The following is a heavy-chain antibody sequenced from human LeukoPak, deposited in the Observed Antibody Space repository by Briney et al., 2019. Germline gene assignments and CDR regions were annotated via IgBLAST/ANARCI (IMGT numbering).Heavy chain of an antibody. CDR3: ARSRISSSWTFDY. J-gene: IGHJ4*02. V-gene: IGHV4-30-4*08. CDR1: VGSLSSGVYY. Sequence: SQTLSLTCTVSVGSLSSGVYYWSWIRQPPGKGLEWIRYIYYSGSTYYNPSLKSRVTISVDTSKNQFSLKLSSVTAADTAVYYCARSRISSSWTFDYWGQGTLVTVSS. D-gene: IGHD6-13*01. CDR2: IYYSGST.